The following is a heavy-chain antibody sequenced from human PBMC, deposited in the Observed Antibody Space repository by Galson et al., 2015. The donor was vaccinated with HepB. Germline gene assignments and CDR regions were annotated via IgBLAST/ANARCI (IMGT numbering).Heavy chain of an antibody. Sequence: SLRLSCAASGFTFINYGMHWVRQAPGKGLEWVAVISYDGSSESYADSVKGRFTISRDNSKNTVYLQMNSLRAEDTAVYYCAKDGYYYNLRSYYNLNCDYGMDVWGQGTTVPVSS. CDR2: ISYDGSSE. V-gene: IGHV3-30*18. CDR1: GFTFINYG. J-gene: IGHJ6*02. D-gene: IGHD3-10*01. CDR3: AKDGYYYNLRSYYNLNCDYGMDV.